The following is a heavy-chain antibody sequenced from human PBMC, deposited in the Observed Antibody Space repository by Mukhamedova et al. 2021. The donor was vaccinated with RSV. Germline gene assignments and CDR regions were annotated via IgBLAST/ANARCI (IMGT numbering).Heavy chain of an antibody. CDR2: IYWDDDK. CDR3: AHARIRMETYYYDSSGYYPFDY. J-gene: IGHJ4*02. D-gene: IGHD3-22*01. V-gene: IGHV2-5*02. Sequence: ALIYWDDDKRYSPSLKSRLTITKDTSKNQVVLTMTNMDPVDTATYYCAHARIRMETYYYDSSGYYPFDYWGQGTLVTVSS.